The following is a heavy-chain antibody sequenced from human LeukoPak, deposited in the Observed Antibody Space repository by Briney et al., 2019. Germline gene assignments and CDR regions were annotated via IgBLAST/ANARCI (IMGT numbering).Heavy chain of an antibody. CDR3: AKAYCGGDCYSLVGAFDI. J-gene: IGHJ3*02. D-gene: IGHD2-21*02. Sequence: GGSLRLSCAASGFTFSSYGMHWVRQAPGKGLEWVAVIWYDGSNKYYADSVKGRFTISRDNSENTLYLQMNSLRAEDTAVYYCAKAYCGGDCYSLVGAFDIWGQGTMVTVSS. CDR2: IWYDGSNK. CDR1: GFTFSSYG. V-gene: IGHV3-33*06.